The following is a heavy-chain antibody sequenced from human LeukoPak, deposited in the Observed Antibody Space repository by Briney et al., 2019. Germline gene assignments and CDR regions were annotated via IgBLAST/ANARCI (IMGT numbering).Heavy chain of an antibody. CDR3: ARGSGWFGP. V-gene: IGHV4-59*12. D-gene: IGHD3-10*01. J-gene: IGHJ5*02. CDR2: IYYSGST. CDR1: GGSISNYY. Sequence: SETLSLTCTVSGGSISNYYWSWIRQPPGKGLEWIGYIYYSGSTNYNPSLKSRVTMSVDTSKNQFSLKLSSVTAADTAVYYCARGSGWFGPWGQGTLVTVSS.